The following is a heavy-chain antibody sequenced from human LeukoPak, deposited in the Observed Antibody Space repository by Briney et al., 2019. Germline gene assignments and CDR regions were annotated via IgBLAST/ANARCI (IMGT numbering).Heavy chain of an antibody. D-gene: IGHD2-15*01. CDR1: GGSISSGDYY. V-gene: IGHV4-30-4*01. CDR3: ARHTMRSGAHFDY. J-gene: IGHJ4*02. Sequence: SETLSLTCTVSGGSISSGDYYWSWIRQPPGKGLEWIGYIYFSGSTYHNPSLKSRLTISVDTSKNQFSLKLSSVTAADTAVYYCARHTMRSGAHFDYWGQGTLVTVSS. CDR2: IYFSGST.